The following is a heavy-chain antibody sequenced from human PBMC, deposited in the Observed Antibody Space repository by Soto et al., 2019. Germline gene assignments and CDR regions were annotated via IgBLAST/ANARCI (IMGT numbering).Heavy chain of an antibody. CDR1: GYTFTDYY. J-gene: IGHJ4*02. Sequence: QVQLVQSGAEVKKPGASVKVSCKASGYTFTDYYMHWVRQAPGQGLEWMGWINPNSGGTKYAQKFQGRISMTRDKSISTAYMELSRLRSDDTAVYYCARKPSDYYDGSGYLYYFDYWGQGTLVTVSS. D-gene: IGHD3-22*01. CDR2: INPNSGGT. V-gene: IGHV1-2*02. CDR3: ARKPSDYYDGSGYLYYFDY.